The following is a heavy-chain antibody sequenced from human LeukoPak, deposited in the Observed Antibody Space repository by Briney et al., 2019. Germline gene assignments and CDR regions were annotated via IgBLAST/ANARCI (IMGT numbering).Heavy chain of an antibody. CDR1: EFTVTTNH. CDR3: AKDLTEYYDGNADY. CDR2: MYSDGRT. Sequence: PGGSLRLSCEASEFTVTTNHMSWVRQAPGKGLEWVSTMYSDGRTFYADFVKGRFTISRDDSQNTLYLQMNSLRAEDTALYYCAKDLTEYYDGNADYWGQGTLVTVSS. V-gene: IGHV3-66*01. J-gene: IGHJ4*02. D-gene: IGHD3-22*01.